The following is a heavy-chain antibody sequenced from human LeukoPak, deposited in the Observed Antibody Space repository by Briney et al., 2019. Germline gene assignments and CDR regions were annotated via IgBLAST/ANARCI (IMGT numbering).Heavy chain of an antibody. CDR3: ARDQAGMGTTMDL. V-gene: IGHV3-74*01. Sequence: GGSLRLSCAASGFSFSRYWMHWVRQPPGEGLMWVSRINSDGSSTCYADSVKGRFTIARDNARNTLSLQMSSLGVEDTALYYCARDQAGMGTTMDLWGQGTQVIVSS. CDR1: GFSFSRYW. J-gene: IGHJ4*02. D-gene: IGHD1-1*01. CDR2: INSDGSST.